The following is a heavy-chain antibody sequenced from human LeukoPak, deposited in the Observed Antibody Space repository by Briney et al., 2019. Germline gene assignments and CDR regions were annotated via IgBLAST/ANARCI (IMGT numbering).Heavy chain of an antibody. V-gene: IGHV3-9*01. D-gene: IGHD2-2*01. CDR1: GFTFDDYA. CDR2: ISWNSGSI. CDR3: AKDSYAQYWYFDL. Sequence: QSGGSLRLSCAASGFTFDDYAMHWVRQAPGKGLEWVSGISWNSGSIGYADSVKGRFTISRDNAKNSLYLQMNSLRAEDTALYYCAKDSYAQYWYFDLWGRGTLVTVSS. J-gene: IGHJ2*01.